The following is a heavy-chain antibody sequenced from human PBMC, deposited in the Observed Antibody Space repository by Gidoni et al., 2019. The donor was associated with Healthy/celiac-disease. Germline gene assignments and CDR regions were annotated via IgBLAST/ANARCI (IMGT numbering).Heavy chain of an antibody. D-gene: IGHD2-21*02. Sequence: EVQLVESGGGLVQPGRSLSLPCTASGFPFGAFAMRWVRQAPGRGLGLVGVIRIKADGGTTEYAASVKGRFTISRDDSKSIAYLQMNSLKTEDTAVYYCTRAYCGGYCYFDYYYGMDVWGQGTTVTVSS. CDR2: IRIKADGGTT. J-gene: IGHJ6*02. CDR3: TRAYCGGYCYFDYYYGMDV. CDR1: GFPFGAFA. V-gene: IGHV3-49*04.